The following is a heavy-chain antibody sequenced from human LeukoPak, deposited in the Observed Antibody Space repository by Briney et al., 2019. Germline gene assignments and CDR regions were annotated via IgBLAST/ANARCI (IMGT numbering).Heavy chain of an antibody. CDR2: ISAYNGNT. D-gene: IGHD2-2*01. V-gene: IGHV1-18*01. J-gene: IGHJ6*02. CDR1: DYTFTSYG. Sequence: ASVKVSFKASDYTFTSYGISRVRQAPGQGLEWMGWISAYNGNTNYAQKLQGRVTMTTDTSTSTAYMELRSLRSDDTAVYYCARDIVVVPAAIAQGSYYYYYGMDVWGQGTTVTVSS. CDR3: ARDIVVVPAAIAQGSYYYYYGMDV.